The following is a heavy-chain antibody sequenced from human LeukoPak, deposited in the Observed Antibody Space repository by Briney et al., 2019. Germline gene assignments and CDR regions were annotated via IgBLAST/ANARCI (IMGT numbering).Heavy chain of an antibody. CDR3: AKDGYYDSSGYHDY. CDR1: GFTFSSYA. J-gene: IGHJ4*02. CDR2: ISGSGGST. Sequence: GGSLRLSCAASGFTFSSYAMSWVSQAPGKGLEWVSAISGSGGSTYYADSVKGRFTIPRDNSKNTLYLQMNSLRAEDTAVYYCAKDGYYDSSGYHDYGGQGTPVTVSS. D-gene: IGHD3-22*01. V-gene: IGHV3-23*01.